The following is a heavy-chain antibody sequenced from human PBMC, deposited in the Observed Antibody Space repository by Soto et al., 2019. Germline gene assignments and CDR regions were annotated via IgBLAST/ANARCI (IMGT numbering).Heavy chain of an antibody. V-gene: IGHV3-33*01. CDR2: IWYDGSNK. CDR1: GFTFSSYG. J-gene: IGHJ4*02. CDR3: ARGDYDILTGYYGNDDFDY. Sequence: QVQLVESGGGVVQPGRSLRLSCAASGFTFSSYGMHWVRQAPGKGLEWVAVIWYDGSNKYYADSVKGRFTISRDNSKSTLYLQMNSLRAEDTAVYYCARGDYDILTGYYGNDDFDYWGQGTLVTVSS. D-gene: IGHD3-9*01.